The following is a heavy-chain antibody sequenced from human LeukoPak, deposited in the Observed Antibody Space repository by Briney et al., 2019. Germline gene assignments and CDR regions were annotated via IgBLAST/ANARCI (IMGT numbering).Heavy chain of an antibody. Sequence: GGPLRLSCAASGFTFSSYPMHWVRRAPGRGLEGVAVISYDGSNKYYADSVKGRFTISRDNSKNTLYLQMNSLRAEDTAVYYCARDLSGVTGYTYGRGIDYWGQGTLVTVSS. CDR3: ARDLSGVTGYTYGRGIDY. CDR1: GFTFSSYP. CDR2: ISYDGSNK. V-gene: IGHV3-30*04. J-gene: IGHJ4*02. D-gene: IGHD5-18*01.